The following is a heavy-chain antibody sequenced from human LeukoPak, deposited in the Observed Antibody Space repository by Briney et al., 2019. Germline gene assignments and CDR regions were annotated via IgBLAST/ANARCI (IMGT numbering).Heavy chain of an antibody. Sequence: GGSLRLSCAASGFTFSSYWMSWVRQAPGKGLEWVANIKQDGSEKYYVDSVKGRFTISRDNAKNSLYLQMNSLRAEDTAVYYCAREDSSSTGAFYYYYYMDVWGKETTVTVSS. D-gene: IGHD6-6*01. CDR3: AREDSSSTGAFYYYYYMDV. CDR2: IKQDGSEK. J-gene: IGHJ6*03. V-gene: IGHV3-7*01. CDR1: GFTFSSYW.